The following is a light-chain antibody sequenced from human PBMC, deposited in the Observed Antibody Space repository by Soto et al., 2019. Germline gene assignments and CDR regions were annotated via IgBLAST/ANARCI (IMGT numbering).Light chain of an antibody. Sequence: DIQMTQSPSSLSASVGDRVTITCRASQSISSHLNWYQQKPGKAPKVLIYAASSLQGGVPSRFSGSGSGTDFTLTIKSLQPEDFATYYCQQSYSTPYTFGQGTKLEIK. CDR2: AAS. J-gene: IGKJ2*01. CDR1: QSISSH. CDR3: QQSYSTPYT. V-gene: IGKV1-39*01.